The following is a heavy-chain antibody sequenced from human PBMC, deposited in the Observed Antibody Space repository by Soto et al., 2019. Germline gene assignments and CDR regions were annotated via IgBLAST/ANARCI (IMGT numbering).Heavy chain of an antibody. CDR2: IYWDDDK. CDR1: GFSLTTSGVG. Sequence: QITLNESGPTVVKPAETLTLTCTFSGFSLTTSGVGVGWIRQSPGKAPEWLALIYWDDDKRYSASIKSRLTITKDTSKNQVVMTMASVDPADTATYYCAHRILRTVFGLVTTTAIYFDFWGQGTQVVVSS. CDR3: AHRILRTVFGLVTTTAIYFDF. D-gene: IGHD3-3*01. J-gene: IGHJ4*02. V-gene: IGHV2-5*02.